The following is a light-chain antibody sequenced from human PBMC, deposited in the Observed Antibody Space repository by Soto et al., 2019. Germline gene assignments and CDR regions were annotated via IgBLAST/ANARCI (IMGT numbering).Light chain of an antibody. CDR3: QHFNSYPPWT. CDR1: QGISSA. J-gene: IGKJ1*01. V-gene: IGKV1-13*02. Sequence: AIQLTQSPSSLSASVGDRVTITCRASQGISSALAWYQQKPGKAPKLLIYDASSLESGVPSRFSGSGSGTDFTLTISSLQPEHFATYYCQHFNSYPPWTFGQGTKVEIK. CDR2: DAS.